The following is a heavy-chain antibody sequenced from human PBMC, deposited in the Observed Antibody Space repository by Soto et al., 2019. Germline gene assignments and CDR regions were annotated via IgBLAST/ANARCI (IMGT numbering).Heavy chain of an antibody. CDR2: INAGNGNT. CDR3: AKHYYDSRGPPAPLDY. Sequence: QVQLVQSGAEVKKPGASVKVSCKASGYTFTSYAMHWVRKAPGQRLEWMGWINAGNGNTKYSQKFQGRVTITRDASASTAYMELSSLRSEDTAVYYCAKHYYDSRGPPAPLDYWGQGTLVTVSS. J-gene: IGHJ4*02. D-gene: IGHD3-22*01. V-gene: IGHV1-3*01. CDR1: GYTFTSYA.